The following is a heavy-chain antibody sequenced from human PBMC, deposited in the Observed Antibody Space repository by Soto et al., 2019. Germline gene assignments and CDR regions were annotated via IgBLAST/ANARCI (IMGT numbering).Heavy chain of an antibody. D-gene: IGHD1-26*01. CDR3: AKTIHWELLDYYGMDV. CDR2: ISGSGGST. CDR1: GFTFSSYA. J-gene: IGHJ6*02. V-gene: IGHV3-23*01. Sequence: EVQLLESGGGLVQPGGSLRLSCAASGFTFSSYAMSWVRQAPGKGLEWVSAISGSGGSTYYADSVKGRFTISRDNSKNTLYLQMNSLRAEDTAVYYCAKTIHWELLDYYGMDVWGQGTTVTVSS.